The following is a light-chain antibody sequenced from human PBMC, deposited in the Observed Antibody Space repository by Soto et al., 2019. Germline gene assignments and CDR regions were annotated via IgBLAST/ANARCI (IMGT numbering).Light chain of an antibody. CDR2: GAP. Sequence: EIVLTQSPANLSVSPGERATLSCSASPSVRSNLAWYQQKPGQAPRLLIFGAPTRATNISARCTGSVSGTEFTLTISSLQSEECAVYCCQQYFNWPPLTFGGGNKVDIK. V-gene: IGKV3-15*01. J-gene: IGKJ4*01. CDR1: PSVRSN. CDR3: QQYFNWPPLT.